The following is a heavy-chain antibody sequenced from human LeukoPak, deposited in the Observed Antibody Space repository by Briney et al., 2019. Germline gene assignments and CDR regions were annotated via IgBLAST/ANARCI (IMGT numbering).Heavy chain of an antibody. J-gene: IGHJ3*02. Sequence: GGSLRLSCAASGFTVSSNYMSGVRQAPGKGLEWVSAISNSGGSTYYADSVKGRFTISRDNSKNTLYLQMNSLRAEDTAVYYCAKDISYGDPVIWGQGTMVTVSS. CDR1: GFTVSSNY. CDR2: ISNSGGST. CDR3: AKDISYGDPVI. D-gene: IGHD4-17*01. V-gene: IGHV3-23*01.